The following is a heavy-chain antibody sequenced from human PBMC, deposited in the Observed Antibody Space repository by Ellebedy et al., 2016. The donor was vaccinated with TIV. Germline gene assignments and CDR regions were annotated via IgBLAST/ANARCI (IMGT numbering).Heavy chain of an antibody. CDR2: INNDGSTK. CDR3: AKCPVTHYWYFDL. V-gene: IGHV3-74*01. Sequence: GESLKISXAASGFTFSSHRMQWVRQAPGKGLVWVSRINNDGSTKTYADSVKGRFTISRDNSKNTLYLQMNSLRAEDTAVYYCAKCPVTHYWYFDLWGRGTLVTVSS. CDR1: GFTFSSHR. D-gene: IGHD4-17*01. J-gene: IGHJ2*01.